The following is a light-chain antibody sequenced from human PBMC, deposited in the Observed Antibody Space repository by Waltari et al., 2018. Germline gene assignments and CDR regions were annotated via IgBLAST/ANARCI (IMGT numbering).Light chain of an antibody. CDR3: GSYTTRATHV. Sequence: QSALTQPASVSGSPGQSITISCTGTSSDVGGYHYVSRYHHHPGPTPNLIFFDVNPRPSGVSHRFSGSKSGNTASLTISGLQAEDEADYYCGSYTTRATHVFGIGTKVTVL. V-gene: IGLV2-14*03. CDR1: SSDVGGYHY. J-gene: IGLJ1*01. CDR2: DVN.